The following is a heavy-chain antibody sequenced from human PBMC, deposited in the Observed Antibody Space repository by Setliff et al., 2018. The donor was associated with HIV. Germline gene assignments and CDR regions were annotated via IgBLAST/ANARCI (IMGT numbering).Heavy chain of an antibody. Sequence: SETLSLTCAVSGYSISNGYYWGWLRQSPGKGLEWIGSMFHSGNTYYNPSLESRVSMSVDTSTNQVSLQLSSVTAADTAVYYCARGKSGSYDAYDMWGQGIMVTVSS. CDR2: MFHSGNT. J-gene: IGHJ3*02. CDR3: ARGKSGSYDAYDM. D-gene: IGHD5-12*01. V-gene: IGHV4-38-2*01. CDR1: GYSISNGYY.